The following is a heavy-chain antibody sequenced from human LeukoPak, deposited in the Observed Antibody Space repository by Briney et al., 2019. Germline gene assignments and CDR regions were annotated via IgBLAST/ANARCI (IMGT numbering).Heavy chain of an antibody. CDR1: GYTFTSYG. D-gene: IGHD3-22*01. CDR2: ISAYNGNT. V-gene: IGHV1-18*01. J-gene: IGHJ4*02. CDR3: ARQTYYYDQFDY. Sequence: ASVKVSCKASGYTFTSYGISWVRQAPGQGLEWMGWISAYNGNTSYAQKLQGRVTMTTDTSTSTAYMELRSLRSDDTAVYYCARQTYYYDQFDYWGQGTLATVSS.